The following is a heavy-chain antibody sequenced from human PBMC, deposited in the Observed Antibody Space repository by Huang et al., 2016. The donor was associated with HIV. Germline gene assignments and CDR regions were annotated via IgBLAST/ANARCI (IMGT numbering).Heavy chain of an antibody. CDR1: EYTFTGYY. Sequence: QVQLVQSGAEVKKPGASVKVSCKASEYTFTGYYMHWVRQAPGQGLEGMGRSNPNSGGTNYAQKFQGRVTMTRDTSISTAYMELSRLRSDDTAVYYCARPAHYYDSSGYLKYWGQGTLVTVSS. V-gene: IGHV1-2*02. J-gene: IGHJ4*01. D-gene: IGHD3-22*01. CDR3: ARPAHYYDSSGYLKY. CDR2: SNPNSGGT.